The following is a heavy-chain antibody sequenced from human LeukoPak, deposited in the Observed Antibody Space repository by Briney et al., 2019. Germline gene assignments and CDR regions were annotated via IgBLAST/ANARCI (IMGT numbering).Heavy chain of an antibody. Sequence: ASVKVSCKASGYTFTSFYMHWVRQAPGQGLEWMGIINPSGGSTSYAQKFQGRVTMTRDTSTSTVYMELSSLRSEDTAVYYCARERRDYYDSSGYGMDVWAKGPRSPSP. D-gene: IGHD3-22*01. CDR2: INPSGGST. CDR1: GYTFTSFY. V-gene: IGHV1-46*01. CDR3: ARERRDYYDSSGYGMDV. J-gene: IGHJ6*02.